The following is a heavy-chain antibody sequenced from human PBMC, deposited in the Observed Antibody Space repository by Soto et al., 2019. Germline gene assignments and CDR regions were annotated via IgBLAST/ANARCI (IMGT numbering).Heavy chain of an antibody. V-gene: IGHV1-69*06. J-gene: IGHJ4*02. CDR1: GGTFSSYA. CDR3: ARGTPDSSGPYYFDY. Sequence: SVKISCKASGGTFSSYAISWVRQAPGQGLEWMGGIIPIFGTANYAQKFQGRVTITADKSTSTAYMELSSLRSEDTAVYYCARGTPDSSGPYYFDYWGQGTLVTVSS. CDR2: IIPIFGTA. D-gene: IGHD3-22*01.